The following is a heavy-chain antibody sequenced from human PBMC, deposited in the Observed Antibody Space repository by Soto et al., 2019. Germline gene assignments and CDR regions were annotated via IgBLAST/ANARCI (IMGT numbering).Heavy chain of an antibody. D-gene: IGHD6-13*01. J-gene: IGHJ6*02. CDR1: GFTFSDFY. CDR2: ISATDPYM. V-gene: IGHV3-11*06. CDR3: ARGSSVAGMNV. Sequence: KPGGSLRLSCAASGFTFSDFYMSWVPQATGKGLEWVASISATDPYMKYADGVRGRFTISRDNAKNSVYQQIKSLRADDTAVYYCARGSSVAGMNVRDQGTTVNVSS.